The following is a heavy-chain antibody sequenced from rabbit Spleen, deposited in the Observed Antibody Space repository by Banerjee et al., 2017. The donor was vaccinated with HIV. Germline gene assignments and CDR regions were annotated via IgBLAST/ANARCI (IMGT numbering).Heavy chain of an antibody. D-gene: IGHD8-1*01. V-gene: IGHV1S40*01. CDR3: ARDAASSFSSYGMDL. CDR1: GVSFNFNNY. CDR2: VDVGGSGFT. Sequence: QQLVESGGDLVKPGASLTLTCTASGVSFNFNNYMCWVRQAPGKGLEWIGCVDVGGSGFTYFANWAKGRFTISKPSSTTVTLQMTSLTAADTATYFCARDAASSFSSYGMDLWGPGTLVTVS. J-gene: IGHJ6*01.